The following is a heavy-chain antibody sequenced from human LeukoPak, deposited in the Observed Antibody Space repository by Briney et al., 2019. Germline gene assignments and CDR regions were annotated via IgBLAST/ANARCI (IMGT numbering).Heavy chain of an antibody. D-gene: IGHD6-13*01. Sequence: VASVKVSCKASGGTFSSYAIRWVRQAPGQGLEWMGGIIPIFGTANYAQKFQGRVTITTDESTSTAYMELSSLRSEDTAVYYCARGGIAAAGTTIKFIDYYYNYMDVWGKGTTVTVSS. CDR1: GGTFSSYA. V-gene: IGHV1-69*05. J-gene: IGHJ6*03. CDR2: IIPIFGTA. CDR3: ARGGIAAAGTTIKFIDYYYNYMDV.